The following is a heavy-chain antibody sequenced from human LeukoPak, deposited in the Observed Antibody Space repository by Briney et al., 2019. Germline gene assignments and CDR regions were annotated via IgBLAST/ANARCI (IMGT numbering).Heavy chain of an antibody. Sequence: PSETLSLTCTVSGGSISSGGYYWSWIRQPARKGLEWIGRIYTSGSTNYNPSLKSRVTISVDTSKNQFFLKLSSVTAADTAVYYCARDRLSGRYWRVIDYWGQGTLVTVSS. V-gene: IGHV4-61*02. J-gene: IGHJ4*02. D-gene: IGHD1-26*01. CDR1: GGSISSGGYY. CDR3: ARDRLSGRYWRVIDY. CDR2: IYTSGST.